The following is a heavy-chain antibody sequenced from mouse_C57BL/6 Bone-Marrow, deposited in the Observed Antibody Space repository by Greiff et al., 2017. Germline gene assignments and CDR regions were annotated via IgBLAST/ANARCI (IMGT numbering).Heavy chain of an antibody. V-gene: IGHV5-17*01. Sequence: DVHLVESGGGLVKPGGSLKLSCAASGFTFSDYGMHWVRQAPEKGLEWVAYISSGSSTIYYADTVKGRFTISRDNAKNTLFLQMTSLRSEDTAMYYCAVWYLARDDWGQGTTLTVSS. CDR3: AVWYLARDD. CDR1: GFTFSDYG. J-gene: IGHJ2*01. D-gene: IGHD2-10*02. CDR2: ISSGSSTI.